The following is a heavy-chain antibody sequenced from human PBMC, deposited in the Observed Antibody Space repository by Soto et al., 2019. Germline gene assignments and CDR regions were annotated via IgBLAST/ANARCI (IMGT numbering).Heavy chain of an antibody. J-gene: IGHJ4*02. D-gene: IGHD6-19*01. Sequence: QLQLQESGPGLVKPSETLSLTCTVSGGSISSSSYYWGWIRQPPGKGLEWIGSIYYSGSTYYNPSLKSRVTISVDTSKNQFSLKLSSVTAADTAVYYCARQQWLIRSYFDYWGQGTLVTVSS. V-gene: IGHV4-39*01. CDR3: ARQQWLIRSYFDY. CDR1: GGSISSSSYY. CDR2: IYYSGST.